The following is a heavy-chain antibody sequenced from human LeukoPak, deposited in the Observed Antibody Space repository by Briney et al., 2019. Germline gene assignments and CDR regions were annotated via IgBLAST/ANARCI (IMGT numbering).Heavy chain of an antibody. D-gene: IGHD4/OR15-4a*01. J-gene: IGHJ6*02. CDR3: AREPRAFNYGDYYYYMDV. Sequence: SETLSLTCTFPSGATSSYYWSWIRQPPGKGLEWIGNIYYSGNTNYNPSLKSRVTISVDTSKNQFSLKLRSVTAADTAVYYCAREPRAFNYGDYYYYMDVWGQGTTVTVSS. CDR1: SGATSSYY. V-gene: IGHV4-59*01. CDR2: IYYSGNT.